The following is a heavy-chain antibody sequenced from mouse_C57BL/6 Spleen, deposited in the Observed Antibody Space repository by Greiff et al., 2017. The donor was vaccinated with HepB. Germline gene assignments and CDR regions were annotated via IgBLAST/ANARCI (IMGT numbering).Heavy chain of an antibody. J-gene: IGHJ3*01. CDR3: AIGDYYGSPFAY. Sequence: QVQLQQPGAELVKPGASVKLSCKPPGYTFTSYWMHWVKQRPGQGLEWIGRIHPSDSDTNYNQKFKGKSTFTVYKSSSPAYMQLSILTSEDSAVYYCAIGDYYGSPFAYWGQGTLVTVSA. D-gene: IGHD1-1*01. CDR2: IHPSDSDT. CDR1: GYTFTSYW. V-gene: IGHV1-74*01.